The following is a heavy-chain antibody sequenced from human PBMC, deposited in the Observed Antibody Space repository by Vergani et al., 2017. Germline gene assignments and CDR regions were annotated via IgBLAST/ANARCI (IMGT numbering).Heavy chain of an antibody. CDR1: GGTFSSYA. CDR3: AREVSPPDFWSGYIGYYYYMDV. V-gene: IGHV1-69*06. Sequence: QVQLVQSGAEVKKPGSSVKVSCKASGGTFSSYAISWVRQAPGQGLEWMGGILPIFGTANYAPKLQGRVTITADKSTSTAYMELSSLRSEDTAVYYCAREVSPPDFWSGYIGYYYYMDVWGKGTTVTVSS. D-gene: IGHD3-3*01. CDR2: ILPIFGTA. J-gene: IGHJ6*03.